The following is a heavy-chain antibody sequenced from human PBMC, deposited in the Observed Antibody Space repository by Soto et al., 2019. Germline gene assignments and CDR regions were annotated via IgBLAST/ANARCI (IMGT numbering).Heavy chain of an antibody. CDR2: ISSSSSYI. J-gene: IGHJ5*02. CDR1: GFTFGSNS. Sequence: GGSLRLSWQASGFTFGSNSMTWVRQPPGKGLEWVSSISSSSSYIYYADSVKGRFTISRDNAKNSLYLQMNSLRAEDTAVYYCARGTSSSWYAMNWFDPWGQGTLVTVSS. V-gene: IGHV3-21*01. D-gene: IGHD6-13*01. CDR3: ARGTSSSWYAMNWFDP.